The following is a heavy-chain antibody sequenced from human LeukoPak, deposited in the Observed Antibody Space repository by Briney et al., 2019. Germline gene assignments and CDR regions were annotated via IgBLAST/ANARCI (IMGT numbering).Heavy chain of an antibody. CDR3: TTGIRGD. CDR1: GLTVTNAW. D-gene: IGHD3-10*01. CDR2: IASKTDGGAT. V-gene: IGHV3-15*07. Sequence: PGGSLRLSCSASGLTVTNAWMNWVRQAPGEGLDWVGRIASKTDGGATDYAAPVKGRFTISRDDSKNTLNLQMNSLKAEDTAVYYCTTGIRGDWGQGTLVTVSS. J-gene: IGHJ4*02.